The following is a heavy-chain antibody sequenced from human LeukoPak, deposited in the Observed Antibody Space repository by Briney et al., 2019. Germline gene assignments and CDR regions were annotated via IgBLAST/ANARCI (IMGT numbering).Heavy chain of an antibody. CDR1: GYTFTGYY. V-gene: IGHV1-2*02. J-gene: IGHJ3*02. Sequence: ASVKVSCKASGYTFTGYYMHWVRQAPGQGLEWMGWINPNSDGTNYAQKFQGRVTMTRNTSISTAYMELSSLRSEDTAVYYCAGEYYYGSGSFAFDIWGQGTMVTVSS. CDR3: AGEYYYGSGSFAFDI. CDR2: INPNSDGT. D-gene: IGHD3-10*01.